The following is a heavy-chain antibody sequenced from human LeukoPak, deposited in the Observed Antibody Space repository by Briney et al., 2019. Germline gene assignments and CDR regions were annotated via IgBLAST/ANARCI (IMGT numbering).Heavy chain of an antibody. D-gene: IGHD5-24*01. CDR3: ARSLNSYYYYGMDV. CDR2: ISGSGSTI. J-gene: IGHJ6*02. Sequence: PGGSLRLSCATSGFSFTDYPMNWVRQAPGKGLEWVSYISGSGSTIYYADSVKGRFTISRDNAKNSLYLQMNSLRAEDTAVYYCARSLNSYYYYGMDVWGQGTTVTVSS. V-gene: IGHV3-48*04. CDR1: GFSFTDYP.